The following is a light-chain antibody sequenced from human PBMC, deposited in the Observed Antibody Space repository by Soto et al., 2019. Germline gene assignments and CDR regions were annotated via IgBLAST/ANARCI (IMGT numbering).Light chain of an antibody. CDR3: QQYGSSXWT. CDR1: QSVSSSY. V-gene: IGKV3-20*01. Sequence: EIVMTQSPATLSVSPGERATLSCRASQSVSSSYLAWYQQKPGQAPRLLIYGTSSRATAIPDRFSGSGSGXXXXLTISRXXPEDFAVYYCQQYGSSXWTFGQGTKVDIK. CDR2: GTS. J-gene: IGKJ1*01.